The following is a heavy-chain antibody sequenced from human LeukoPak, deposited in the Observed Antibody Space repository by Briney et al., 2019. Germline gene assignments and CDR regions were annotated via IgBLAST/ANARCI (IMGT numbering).Heavy chain of an antibody. Sequence: GGSLRLSCAASGFTFSNYGMHWVRQAPGKGLEWVAVIWYDGSNKYYADSVKGRFTISRDNSKNTLYLQMNSLRAEDTAVYYCVRGAGAGNLKNWFDPGGRGPLVTFSS. CDR1: GFTFSNYG. D-gene: IGHD1-1*01. V-gene: IGHV3-33*01. CDR3: VRGAGAGNLKNWFDP. CDR2: IWYDGSNK. J-gene: IGHJ5*02.